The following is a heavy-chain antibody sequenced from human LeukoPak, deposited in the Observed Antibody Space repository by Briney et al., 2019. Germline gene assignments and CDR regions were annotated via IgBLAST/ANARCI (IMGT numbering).Heavy chain of an antibody. V-gene: IGHV4-4*02. CDR1: GFTFSNTW. CDR3: ARGHNENNYKSAIDI. CDR2: AYHSGAT. J-gene: IGHJ3*02. Sequence: GSLRLSCAAPGFTFSNTWMSWVRQPPGKGLEWIGEAYHSGATNRNPSLKSRVIISVDETKNQFSLNLNSVTAADTAMYYCARGHNENNYKSAIDIWGPGTMVTVSS. D-gene: IGHD1/OR15-1a*01.